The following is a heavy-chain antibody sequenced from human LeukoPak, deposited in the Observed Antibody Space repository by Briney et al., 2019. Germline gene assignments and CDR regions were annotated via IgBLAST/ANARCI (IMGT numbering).Heavy chain of an antibody. CDR2: IHYSGST. Sequence: PSETLSLNCTVSGGSISRSNYYWGWIRQPPGKGLEWIGSIHYSGSTYYNPSLKSRVTVSVDTSKNQFTVNLSSVTAADTAVYYCTRHFGSGRDDYWGQGTLVTLSS. J-gene: IGHJ4*02. CDR3: TRHFGSGRDDY. D-gene: IGHD3-10*01. CDR1: GGSISRSNYY. V-gene: IGHV4-39*01.